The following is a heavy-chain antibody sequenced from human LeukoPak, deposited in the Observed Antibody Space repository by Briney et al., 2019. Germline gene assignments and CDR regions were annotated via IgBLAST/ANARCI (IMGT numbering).Heavy chain of an antibody. J-gene: IGHJ4*02. CDR1: GFTFSSYG. CDR2: ISYDGSNK. Sequence: GRSLRLSCAASGFTFSSYGMHWVRQAPGKGLEWVAVISYDGSNKYYADSVKGRFTISRDNSKNTLYLQMNSLRAEDTAVYYCYYGSGNDYWGQGTLDTVSS. D-gene: IGHD3-10*01. V-gene: IGHV3-30*03. CDR3: YYGSGNDY.